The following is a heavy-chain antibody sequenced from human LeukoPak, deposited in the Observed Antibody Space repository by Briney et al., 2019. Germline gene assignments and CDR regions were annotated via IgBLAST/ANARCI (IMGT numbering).Heavy chain of an antibody. J-gene: IGHJ4*02. D-gene: IGHD2-2*01. CDR3: ARHREDIVVVPFDY. CDR1: GGSISSSSYY. V-gene: IGHV4-39*01. CDR2: IYYSGNT. Sequence: SETLSLTCTVSGGSISSSSYYWGWIRQPPGKGLEWIGSIYYSGNTYYNPSLKSRVTISVDKSKNQFSLRLSPVTAADTAVYYCARHREDIVVVPFDYWGRGTLVTVPS.